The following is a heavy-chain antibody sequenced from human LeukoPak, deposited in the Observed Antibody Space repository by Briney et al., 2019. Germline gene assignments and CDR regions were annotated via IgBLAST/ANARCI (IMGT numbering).Heavy chain of an antibody. V-gene: IGHV1-69*01. CDR1: EGTFSIYA. CDR3: ARAPYYYDSSGPVILLDYYMDV. Sequence: SVKVSCKASEGTFSIYAISWVRQAPGQGLEWMGGIIPIFGTANYAQKFQGRVTITADESTSTAYMELSSLRSEDTAVYYCARAPYYYDSSGPVILLDYYMDVWGKGTTVTVSS. J-gene: IGHJ6*03. CDR2: IIPIFGTA. D-gene: IGHD3-22*01.